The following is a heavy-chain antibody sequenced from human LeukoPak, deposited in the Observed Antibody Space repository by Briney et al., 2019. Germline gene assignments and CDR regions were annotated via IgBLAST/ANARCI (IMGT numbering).Heavy chain of an antibody. CDR2: INPNSGGT. J-gene: IGHJ5*02. Sequence: GASVKVSCKAFGYTFTSNYMHWVRQAPGQGLEWMGWINPNSGGTNYAQKFQGRVTMTRNTSISTAYMELSRLRSDDTAVYYCASAVTPTSWFDPWGQGTLVTVSS. CDR3: ASAVTPTSWFDP. D-gene: IGHD4-17*01. CDR1: GYTFTSNY. V-gene: IGHV1-2*02.